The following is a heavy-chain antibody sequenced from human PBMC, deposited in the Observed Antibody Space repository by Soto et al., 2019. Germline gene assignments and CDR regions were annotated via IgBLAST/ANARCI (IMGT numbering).Heavy chain of an antibody. J-gene: IGHJ4*02. CDR1: GGTFSSYA. D-gene: IGHD1-26*01. V-gene: IGHV1-69*01. CDR2: IIPIVGTA. Sequence: QVQLVQSGAEVKKPGSSVKVSCKASGGTFSSYAISWVRQAPGQGLACMGGIIPIVGTANYAQKFPGRVTVSADESTSTAYMELCMLRSDDTAVYYCARDSPIVGGHRGAWFDYWGQGTLVTVSS. CDR3: ARDSPIVGGHRGAWFDY.